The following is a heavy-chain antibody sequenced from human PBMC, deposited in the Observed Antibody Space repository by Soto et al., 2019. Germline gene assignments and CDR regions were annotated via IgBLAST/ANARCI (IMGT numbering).Heavy chain of an antibody. Sequence: SETLSLTCAVYGGSFSGYYWSWIRQPPGKGLEWIGEINHSGSTNYNPSLKSRVTISVDTSKNQFSLKLSSVTAADTAVYYCARAVWRGWFDPWGQGTLVNVSS. CDR2: INHSGST. CDR3: ARAVWRGWFDP. CDR1: GGSFSGYY. J-gene: IGHJ5*02. D-gene: IGHD3-3*01. V-gene: IGHV4-34*01.